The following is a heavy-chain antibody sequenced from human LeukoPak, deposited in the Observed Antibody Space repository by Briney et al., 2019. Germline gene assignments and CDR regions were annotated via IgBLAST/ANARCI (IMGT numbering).Heavy chain of an antibody. Sequence: SSPTLVNPTQTLTLTCTFSGLSLSESGVGVVWIRQPPGKALEWLGVAYWNGDKRYNPSLRSRLTITKDTSRNQEVLTMTNMDPVDTATYYCGHRRQSFDYHGVDVWGQGTTVTVSS. CDR1: GLSLSESGVG. V-gene: IGHV2-5*01. CDR2: AYWNGDK. J-gene: IGHJ6*02. D-gene: IGHD6-19*01. CDR3: GHRRQSFDYHGVDV.